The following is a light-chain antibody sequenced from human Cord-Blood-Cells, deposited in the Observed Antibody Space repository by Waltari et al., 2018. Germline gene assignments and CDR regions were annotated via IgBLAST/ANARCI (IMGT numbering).Light chain of an antibody. V-gene: IGKV3-20*01. Sequence: PWERATLSCSASQSVSSSYLAWYQQKPGQAPRLLIYGASSRATGIPDRFSGSGSGTDFTLTISRLEPEDFAVYYCQQYGSSPLTFGGGTKVEIK. CDR3: QQYGSSPLT. J-gene: IGKJ4*01. CDR2: GAS. CDR1: QSVSSSY.